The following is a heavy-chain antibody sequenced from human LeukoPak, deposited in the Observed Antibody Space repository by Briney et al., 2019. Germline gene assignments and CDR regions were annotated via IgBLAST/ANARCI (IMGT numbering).Heavy chain of an antibody. D-gene: IGHD4-11*01. V-gene: IGHV1-8*01. J-gene: IGHJ5*01. CDR2: MNPNSGNT. CDR3: ARFDYHSTLNWFDS. Sequence: ASVKVSCKASGYTFTSYDINWVRQATGQGLEWMGWMNPNSGNTGYAQKFQGRVTMTRNTSISTAYMELSGLRSEDTAVYYCARFDYHSTLNWFDSWGQGTLVTVSS. CDR1: GYTFTSYD.